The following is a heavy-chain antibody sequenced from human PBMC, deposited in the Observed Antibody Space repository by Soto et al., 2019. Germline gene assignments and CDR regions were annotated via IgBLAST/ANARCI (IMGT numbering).Heavy chain of an antibody. CDR2: ISSYNGDT. CDR3: ARSMATIGGSWFDP. V-gene: IGHV1-18*04. Sequence: QVQLVQSGAEVKKPGASVKVSCKASGYTFTSYGISWVRQAPGQGLEWMGWISSYNGDTNYAQNLHGRVTMPTHPSTSTADMELRSLRADDTAVYYCARSMATIGGSWFDPWGQGTLVTVSS. D-gene: IGHD5-12*01. J-gene: IGHJ5*02. CDR1: GYTFTSYG.